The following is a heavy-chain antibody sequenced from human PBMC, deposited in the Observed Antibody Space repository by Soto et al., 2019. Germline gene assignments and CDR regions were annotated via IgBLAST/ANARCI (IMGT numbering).Heavy chain of an antibody. CDR3: ARQTDVYSNSYFER. J-gene: IGHJ4*02. V-gene: IGHV4-39*01. Sequence: SETLSLTCTVYGGSISIHHYYWGWVRQPPGKGLEWIGGVHYTGVTYHNPSHKSRVTVFVDTSNNQFSLKLTSVTAADTALYYCARQTDVYSNSYFERWGRGILVTVSS. D-gene: IGHD6-6*01. CDR1: GGSISIHHYY. CDR2: VHYTGVT.